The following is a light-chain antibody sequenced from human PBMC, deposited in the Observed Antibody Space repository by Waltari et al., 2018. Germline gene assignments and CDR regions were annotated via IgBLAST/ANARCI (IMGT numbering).Light chain of an antibody. J-gene: IGLJ2*01. CDR3: QAWDTTTVV. CDR1: NLGNQY. V-gene: IGLV3-1*01. Sequence: SYELTQPPSVSVSPGQTASITCSGDNLGNQYASWYQPKPGQSPVLVIYYDSKRPSGIPERFSGSNSGNTATLTISGTQAMDEADYYCQAWDTTTVVFGGGTKVTVL. CDR2: YDS.